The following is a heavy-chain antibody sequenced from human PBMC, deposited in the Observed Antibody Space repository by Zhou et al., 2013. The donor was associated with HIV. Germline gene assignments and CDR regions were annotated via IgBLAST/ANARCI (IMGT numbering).Heavy chain of an antibody. D-gene: IGHD2-2*01. Sequence: VQLQESGPGLVKPSETLSLTCTVSGGSISSYYWSWIRQPAGKGLEWIGRIYTSGSTNYNPSLKSRVTMSVDTSKNQFSLKLSSVTAADTAVYYCARDRGEDIVVVPAAIWWWSWFDPGAREPWSPSPQ. CDR1: GGSISSYY. CDR2: IYTSGST. J-gene: IGHJ5*02. V-gene: IGHV4-4*07. CDR3: ARDRGEDIVVVPAAIWWWSWFDP.